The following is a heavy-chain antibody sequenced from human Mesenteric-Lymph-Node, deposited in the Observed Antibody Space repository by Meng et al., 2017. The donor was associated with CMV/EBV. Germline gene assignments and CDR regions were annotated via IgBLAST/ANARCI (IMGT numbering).Heavy chain of an antibody. CDR2: MNPNSGNT. D-gene: IGHD6-19*01. J-gene: IGHJ4*02. CDR1: GYTFTTYD. Sequence: ASVKVSCKASGYTFTTYDVNWVRQAAGQGLEWMGWMNPNSGNTGYAQKFQGRVTMTRNTSISTAYMELTSLRSEDTAVYYCARGRSQGSGYGSGLYEGYFDDWGQGTLVTVSS. CDR3: ARGRSQGSGYGSGLYEGYFDD. V-gene: IGHV1-8*01.